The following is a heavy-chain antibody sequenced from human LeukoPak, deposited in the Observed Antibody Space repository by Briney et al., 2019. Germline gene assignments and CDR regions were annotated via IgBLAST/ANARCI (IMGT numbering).Heavy chain of an antibody. Sequence: SETLSLTCTVSGGSISSSSYYWGWIRQPPGKGLEWIGSIYYSGSTYYNPSLKSRVTISVDTSKNQFSLKLSSVTAADTAVYYCARPPGGLNYFDYWGQGTLVTVSS. CDR3: ARPPGGLNYFDY. CDR1: GGSISSSSYY. J-gene: IGHJ4*02. V-gene: IGHV4-39*01. CDR2: IYYSGST. D-gene: IGHD1-26*01.